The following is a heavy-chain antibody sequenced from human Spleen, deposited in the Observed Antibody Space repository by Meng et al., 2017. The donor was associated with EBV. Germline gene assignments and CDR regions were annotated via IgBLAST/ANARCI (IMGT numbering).Heavy chain of an antibody. CDR2: SSPYNGNT. V-gene: IGHV1-18*01. D-gene: IGHD3-22*01. CDR3: ARRRLDDSSGYYVDY. J-gene: IGHJ4*02. Sequence: QVQLVQAGTEVKKPGASVKVSCKASAYTFSDYDIIWVRQAPGRGLEWMGWSSPYNGNTKYAQKLQDRVTMTTDTSTSTAYMELRSLRSDDTAIYYCARRRLDDSSGYYVDYWGQGTLVTVS. CDR1: AYTFSDYD.